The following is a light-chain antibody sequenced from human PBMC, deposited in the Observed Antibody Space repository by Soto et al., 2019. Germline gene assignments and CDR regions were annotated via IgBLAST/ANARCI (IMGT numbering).Light chain of an antibody. V-gene: IGKV1-5*01. J-gene: IGKJ2*01. Sequence: DIQMTQSPSTLSASVGYRITITCRASQSASRRLAWFQQKPGKAPKLLIYDASSLESGVPSRFSGRGSGTEFTLTISSLQPDDCATYYCHTYNSYSLHTFGQGTKLEIK. CDR2: DAS. CDR3: HTYNSYSLHT. CDR1: QSASRR.